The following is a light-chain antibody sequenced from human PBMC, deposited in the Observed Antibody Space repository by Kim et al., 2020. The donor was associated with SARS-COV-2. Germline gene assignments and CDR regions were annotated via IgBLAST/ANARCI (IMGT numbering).Light chain of an antibody. Sequence: EIVMTQSPATLSVSPGERATLSCRASQSVSSSIAWYQQKPGQAPRLLIYGASTRATTIPARFSGSGSGTEFTLTISSLQSEDFAVYYCQLYNNWSMSTFGQGTKLEIK. J-gene: IGKJ2*01. CDR2: GAS. V-gene: IGKV3-15*01. CDR3: QLYNNWSMST. CDR1: QSVSSS.